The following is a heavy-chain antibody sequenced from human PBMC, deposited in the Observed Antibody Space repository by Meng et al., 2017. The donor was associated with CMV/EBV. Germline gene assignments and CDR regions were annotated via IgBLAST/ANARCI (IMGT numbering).Heavy chain of an antibody. J-gene: IGHJ4*02. CDR3: ARSWWVLPCHPATPY. CDR1: GYTFTGYY. D-gene: IGHD2-15*01. CDR2: MNPNSGGT. Sequence: ASVKVSCKASGYTFTGYYMHWVRQAPGQGLEWMGWMNPNSGGTNYAQKFQGRVTMTRDTSISTAYMELSRLRSDDTAVYYCARSWWVLPCHPATPYWGQGTLVTVSS. V-gene: IGHV1-2*02.